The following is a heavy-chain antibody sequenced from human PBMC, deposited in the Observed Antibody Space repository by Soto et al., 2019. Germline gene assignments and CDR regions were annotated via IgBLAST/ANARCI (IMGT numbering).Heavy chain of an antibody. CDR2: ISYDGSNK. CDR3: AKEPGDYTVITPPDY. J-gene: IGHJ4*02. D-gene: IGHD4-17*01. V-gene: IGHV3-30*18. Sequence: GGSLRLSCAAAGFTFSSYGMHWVRQDPGKGLEWVAVISYDGSNKYYADSVKGRFTISRDNSKNTLYLQMNSLRAEDTAVYYCAKEPGDYTVITPPDYWGQGTLVTVSS. CDR1: GFTFSSYG.